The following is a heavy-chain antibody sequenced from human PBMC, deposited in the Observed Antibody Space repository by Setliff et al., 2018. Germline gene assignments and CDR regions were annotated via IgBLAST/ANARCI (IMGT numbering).Heavy chain of an antibody. CDR1: GGSFSTYY. J-gene: IGHJ4*02. CDR3: RFWSGYCKNDY. Sequence: SETLSLTCAVYGGSFSTYYWSWIRQPPGKGLEWLGEVSHSGSTNYNPSLKSRVTMSVDTSKNQFSLNLNSVTAADTAVYYCRFWSGYCKNDYWGQGTLVTVSS. CDR2: VSHSGST. V-gene: IGHV4-34*01. D-gene: IGHD3-3*01.